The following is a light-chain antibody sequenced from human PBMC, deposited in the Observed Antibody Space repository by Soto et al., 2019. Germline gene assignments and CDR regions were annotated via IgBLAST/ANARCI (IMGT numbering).Light chain of an antibody. V-gene: IGKV1-27*01. CDR1: QGISNY. J-gene: IGKJ4*01. Sequence: DIQMTQSPSSLSASVGDRVTITCRASQGISNYLAWYQQLPGKVPKLLISAASTLQSGLPSRFSGRGSGTNFPLTIHRLQPEHVATYYCQKYTNVPAFGGGTKVAI. CDR2: AAS. CDR3: QKYTNVPA.